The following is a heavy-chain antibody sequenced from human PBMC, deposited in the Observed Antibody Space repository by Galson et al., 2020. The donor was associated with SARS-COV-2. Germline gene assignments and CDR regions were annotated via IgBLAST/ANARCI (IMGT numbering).Heavy chain of an antibody. J-gene: IGHJ6*02. CDR1: GGTFSSYA. V-gene: IGHV1-69*13. Sequence: SVKVSCKASGGTFSSYAISWVRQAPAQGLEWMGGIIPIFGTANYAQKFQGRVTINADESTSTAYMALSSLRSEGTAVDYCARGVWGRRPGSSDCYYYGMDVGGQGTTVTVSS. CDR2: IIPIFGTA. CDR3: ARGVWGRRPGSSDCYYYGMDV. D-gene: IGHD7-27*01.